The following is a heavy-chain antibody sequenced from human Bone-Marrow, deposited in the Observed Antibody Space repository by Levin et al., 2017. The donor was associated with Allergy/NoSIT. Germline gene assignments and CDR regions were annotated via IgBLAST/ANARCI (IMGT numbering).Heavy chain of an antibody. V-gene: IGHV3-23*01. CDR2: ISVKGDAT. CDR1: GFIFENFG. Sequence: GESLKISCAASGFIFENFGMNWVRQAPGKGLEWVSGISVKGDATYYADSVKGRFTISRDNSKNTLYLQMSSLRAEDTAVYYCASPGFWSDYRLYITQWFDPWGQGTLVTVSS. CDR3: ASPGFWSDYRLYITQWFDP. D-gene: IGHD3-3*01. J-gene: IGHJ5*02.